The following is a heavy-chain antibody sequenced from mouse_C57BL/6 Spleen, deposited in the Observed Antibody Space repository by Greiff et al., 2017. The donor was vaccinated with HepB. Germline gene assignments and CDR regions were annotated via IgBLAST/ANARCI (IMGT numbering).Heavy chain of an antibody. J-gene: IGHJ3*01. Sequence: QVQLQQSGAELVKPGASVKISCKASGYAFSSYWMNWVKQRPGKGLEWIGQLYPGDGDTNYNGKFKGKATLTADKSSSTAYMQLSSLTSEDSAVYFCARSGSSGGFAYWGQGTLVTVSA. CDR1: GYAFSSYW. D-gene: IGHD3-2*02. CDR3: ARSGSSGGFAY. V-gene: IGHV1-80*01. CDR2: LYPGDGDT.